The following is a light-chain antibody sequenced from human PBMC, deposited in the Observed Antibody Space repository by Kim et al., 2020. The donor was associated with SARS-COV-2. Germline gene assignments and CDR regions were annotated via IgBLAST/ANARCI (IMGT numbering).Light chain of an antibody. CDR2: DSS. CDR1: QNIKKR. V-gene: IGKV1-5*01. Sequence: LFASAGERVTITCRDSQNIKKRFAWYQHKPGKDPKVQIYDSSTPENGVPSRFSASGSGTDFTLPISSLQHDDSATYYCQQYDSVWTYGHGTKLEI. J-gene: IGKJ1*01. CDR3: QQYDSVWT.